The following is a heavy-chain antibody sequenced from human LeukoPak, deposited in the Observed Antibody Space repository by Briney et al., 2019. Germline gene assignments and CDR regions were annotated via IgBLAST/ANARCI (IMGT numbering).Heavy chain of an antibody. V-gene: IGHV3-30-3*01. CDR2: ISYDGSNK. J-gene: IGHJ4*02. CDR3: ARDRTASRGYSYGLGYFDY. CDR1: GFTFRSYA. D-gene: IGHD5-18*01. Sequence: GRSLRLSCAASGFTFRSYAMHWVRQAPGKGLEWVAVISYDGSNKYYADSVKGRFTISRDSSKNTLYLQMNSLRAEDTAVYYCARDRTASRGYSYGLGYFDYWGQGTLVTVSS.